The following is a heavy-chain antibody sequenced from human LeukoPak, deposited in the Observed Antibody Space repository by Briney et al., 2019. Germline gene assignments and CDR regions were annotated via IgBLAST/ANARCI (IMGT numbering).Heavy chain of an antibody. V-gene: IGHV1-46*01. Sequence: ASVKVSCKASGYTFTSYYMHWVRQAPGQGLEWMGIINPSGGSTSYAQKFQGRVTMTRDTSTSTVYMELSSLRSEDTAVYYCAKDAYDYSNYGYFDYWGQGTLVTVSS. CDR2: INPSGGST. CDR1: GYTFTSYY. CDR3: AKDAYDYSNYGYFDY. D-gene: IGHD4-11*01. J-gene: IGHJ4*02.